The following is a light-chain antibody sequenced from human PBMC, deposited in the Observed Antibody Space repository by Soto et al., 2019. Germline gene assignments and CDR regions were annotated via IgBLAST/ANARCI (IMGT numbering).Light chain of an antibody. CDR2: GAS. CDR3: QQYGSPLWT. CDR1: QSVNSNH. J-gene: IGKJ1*01. Sequence: DIVLTQSPGTLSLSPGERGTLYCRASQSVNSNHLAWYQQKPGQAPRLLIYGASSRDTGVPDRFSGSGSGTDFTLTINRLEPEDCAVYDCQQYGSPLWTFGQGTKV. V-gene: IGKV3-20*01.